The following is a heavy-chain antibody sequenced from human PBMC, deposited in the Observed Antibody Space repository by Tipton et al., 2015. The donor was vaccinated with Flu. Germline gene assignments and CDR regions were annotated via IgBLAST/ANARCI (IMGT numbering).Heavy chain of an antibody. CDR3: AAEVVPAAIDCGFDP. V-gene: IGHV1-58*01. CDR1: GFTFTSSA. Sequence: QLVQSGPEVKKPGSSVKVSCKASGFTFTSSAVQWVRQARGQRLEWIGWIVVGSGNTNYAQKFQERVTITRDMSTSTAYMELSSLRSEDPAVYSCAAEVVPAAIDCGFDPWGQGTLVTVSS. J-gene: IGHJ5*02. D-gene: IGHD2-2*01. CDR2: IVVGSGNT.